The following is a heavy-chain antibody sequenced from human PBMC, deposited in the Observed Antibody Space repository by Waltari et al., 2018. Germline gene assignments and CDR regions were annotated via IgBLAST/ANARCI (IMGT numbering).Heavy chain of an antibody. CDR2: INPNSGGT. J-gene: IGHJ4*02. V-gene: IGHV1-2*02. Sequence: QVQLVQSGAEVKKPGASVKVSCKASGYTFTGYYMHWVRQAPGQGLEWMGWINPNSGGTNDAQKFQGRVTMTRDTSISTAYMELSRLRSDDTAVYYCARVPETRNWNYNYYFDYWGQGTLVTVSS. CDR1: GYTFTGYY. D-gene: IGHD1-7*01. CDR3: ARVPETRNWNYNYYFDY.